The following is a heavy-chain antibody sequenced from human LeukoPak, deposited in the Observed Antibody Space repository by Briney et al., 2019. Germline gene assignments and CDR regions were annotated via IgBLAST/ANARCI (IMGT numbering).Heavy chain of an antibody. CDR1: GYTFTSYG. D-gene: IGHD6-13*01. CDR3: ARSIAGHTSCDY. CDR2: ISAYNGNT. J-gene: IGHJ4*02. V-gene: IGHV1-18*01. Sequence: ASVKVSCKASGYTFTSYGITWARQAPGQGLEWMGWISAYNGNTNYAQKLQGRVTMTTDTSTTTAYMELRSLRSDDTAVYYCARSIAGHTSCDYWGQGTLVTVSS.